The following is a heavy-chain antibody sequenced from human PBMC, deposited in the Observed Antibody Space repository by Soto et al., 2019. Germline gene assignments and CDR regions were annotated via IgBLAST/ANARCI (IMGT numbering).Heavy chain of an antibody. Sequence: EVQLVQSGAEVKKPGESLKISCKGSGYGFTSYWIGWLRQMPGKGLEGMGIIYPGDSDTRYSPSFQGQVTISPDKSISAAYLQWSSLKASDTAMYYCASPLTGIAAAGHDAFDIWGQGTMVTVSS. CDR1: GYGFTSYW. V-gene: IGHV5-51*03. CDR3: ASPLTGIAAAGHDAFDI. J-gene: IGHJ3*02. CDR2: IYPGDSDT. D-gene: IGHD6-13*01.